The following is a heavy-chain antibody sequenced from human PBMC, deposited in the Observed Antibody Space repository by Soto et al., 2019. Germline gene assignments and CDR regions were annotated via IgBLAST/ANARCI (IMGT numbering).Heavy chain of an antibody. CDR2: VFHTGNT. D-gene: IGHD7-27*01. CDR1: GDSISSSVW. Sequence: SETLSLTCAVSGDSISSSVWWTWVRQPPGKGLVWIGEVFHTGNTNYNPSLKSRVTMSVDKSTNEFSLKVTSVTAADTAIYYCARKAWVRFDYWGQGALVTVSS. J-gene: IGHJ4*02. CDR3: ARKAWVRFDY. V-gene: IGHV4-4*02.